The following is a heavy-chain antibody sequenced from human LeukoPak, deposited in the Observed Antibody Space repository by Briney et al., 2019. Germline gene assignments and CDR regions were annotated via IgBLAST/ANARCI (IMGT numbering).Heavy chain of an antibody. Sequence: SGPTLVNPTQTLTLTCTFSGFSLSTSGMCVIWIRQPPGKALEWLARIDWDDDKYYSTSLKTRLTISKDTSKNQVVLTMTNMDPVDTATYYCARTYYYGSGSQGAFDIWGQGTMVTVSS. D-gene: IGHD3-10*01. V-gene: IGHV2-70*11. CDR1: GFSLSTSGMC. CDR3: ARTYYYGSGSQGAFDI. J-gene: IGHJ3*02. CDR2: IDWDDDK.